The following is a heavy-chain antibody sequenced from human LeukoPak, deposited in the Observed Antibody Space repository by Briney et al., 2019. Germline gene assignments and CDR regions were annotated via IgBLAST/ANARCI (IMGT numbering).Heavy chain of an antibody. J-gene: IGHJ4*02. CDR2: ITGGGDTT. CDR1: GFTFSSYA. D-gene: IGHD3-22*01. CDR3: ARAKGSSGYYQLPIDY. Sequence: TGGSLRLSCIASGFTFSSYAMSWVRQAPGKGLEWVSGITGGGDTTHHADSVKGRFTIFRDNSKNTLFLQMNSLRVEDTALYYCARAKGSSGYYQLPIDYWGQGILVTVSS. V-gene: IGHV3-23*01.